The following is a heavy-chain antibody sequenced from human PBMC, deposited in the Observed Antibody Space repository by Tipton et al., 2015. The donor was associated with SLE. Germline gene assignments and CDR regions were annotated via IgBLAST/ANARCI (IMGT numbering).Heavy chain of an antibody. D-gene: IGHD3/OR15-3a*01. J-gene: IGHJ5*02. CDR3: ARGGSCLFGPCAPHNWFDP. CDR1: GGAFNAYD. V-gene: IGHV4-34*01. Sequence: TLSLTCDFYGGAFNAYDYHWIRQPPGKGLEWIGEISQTGSTNYNPSLKSRVTISEDTSKNQFSLKVTSVTAADTAVYYCARGGSCLFGPCAPHNWFDPWGQGTLVTVSP. CDR2: ISQTGST.